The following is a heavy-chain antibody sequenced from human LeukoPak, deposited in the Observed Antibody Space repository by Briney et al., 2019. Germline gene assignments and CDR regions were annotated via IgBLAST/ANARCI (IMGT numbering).Heavy chain of an antibody. CDR2: IYYSGST. J-gene: IGHJ3*02. D-gene: IGHD3-3*01. Sequence: SETLSLTCTVSGGSISSYYWSWIRQPPGNGLEWIGYIYYSGSTNYNPSLKSRVTISVDTSKNQFSLKLSSVTAADTAVYYCARAFGGPEAFDIWGQGTMVTVSS. V-gene: IGHV4-59*08. CDR3: ARAFGGPEAFDI. CDR1: GGSISSYY.